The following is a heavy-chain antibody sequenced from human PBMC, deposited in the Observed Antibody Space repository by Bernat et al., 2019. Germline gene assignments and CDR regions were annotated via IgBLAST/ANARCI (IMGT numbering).Heavy chain of an antibody. CDR1: GFTFSSYA. CDR3: AGYRFGELLGRGY. CDR2: ISGSGGSN. D-gene: IGHD3-10*01. J-gene: IGHJ4*02. V-gene: IGHV3-23*01. Sequence: EVQLLESGGGLVQPGGSLRLSCAASGFTFSSYAMSWVRQAPGKGLEWVSAISGSGGSNYYADSVKGRFTISRDNSKNTLYLQMNSLGAEDTAVYYWAGYRFGELLGRGYWGQGTLVTVSS.